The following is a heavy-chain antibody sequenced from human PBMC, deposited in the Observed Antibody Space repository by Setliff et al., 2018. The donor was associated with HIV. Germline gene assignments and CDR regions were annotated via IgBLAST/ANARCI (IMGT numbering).Heavy chain of an antibody. D-gene: IGHD1-26*01. CDR1: GFTFTDYY. CDR3: ATRTTGSYYDYFDY. V-gene: IGHV1-69-2*01. Sequence: ASVKVSCKASGFTFTDYYMHWVQQAPGKGLEWMGRVDPEDGETIYAEKFQCRVTITADTSTDTAYMELSSLRSEDTAVYYCATRTTGSYYDYFDYWGQGTLVTVSA. CDR2: VDPEDGET. J-gene: IGHJ4*02.